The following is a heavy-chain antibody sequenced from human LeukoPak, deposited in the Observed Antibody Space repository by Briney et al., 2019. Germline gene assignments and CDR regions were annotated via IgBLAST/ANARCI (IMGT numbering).Heavy chain of an antibody. J-gene: IGHJ4*02. Sequence: GGSLRLSCAASGFIFDDYAMHWVRQAPGKGLGWVSGISWNGGSIGYADSVKGRFAISRDNAKNSLYLQMNSLRAEDTALYYCAKDLGGVIQIPVHWGQGTLVTVSS. CDR1: GFIFDDYA. D-gene: IGHD3-16*01. CDR3: AKDLGGVIQIPVH. CDR2: ISWNGGSI. V-gene: IGHV3-9*01.